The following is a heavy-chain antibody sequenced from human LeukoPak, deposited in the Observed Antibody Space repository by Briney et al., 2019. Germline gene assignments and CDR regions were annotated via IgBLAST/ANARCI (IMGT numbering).Heavy chain of an antibody. CDR2: IWYDGSNK. Sequence: GGSLRLSCAASGFTFSSYGMHWVRQAPGKGLEWVAVIWYDGSNKYYADSVKSRLTITRDNSKLPLDLQMNTLRAEDTAVYYCARDPFDIVSSSWFTPQYWGQETLVTVSS. CDR1: GFTFSSYG. CDR3: ARDPFDIVSSSWFTPQY. V-gene: IGHV3-33*01. J-gene: IGHJ4*02. D-gene: IGHD6-13*01.